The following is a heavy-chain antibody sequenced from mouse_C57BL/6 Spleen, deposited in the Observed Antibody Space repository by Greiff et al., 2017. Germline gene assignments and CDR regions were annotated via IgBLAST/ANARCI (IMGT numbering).Heavy chain of an antibody. J-gene: IGHJ4*01. CDR2: IYPRSGNT. CDR3: ARAPLTAQATDYYAMDY. CDR1: GYTFTSYG. D-gene: IGHD3-2*02. Sequence: QVQLKESGAELARPGASVKLSCKASGYTFTSYGISWVKQRTGQGLEWIGEIYPRSGNTYYNEKFKGKATLTADKSSSTAYMELRSLTSEDSAVYFCARAPLTAQATDYYAMDYWGQGTSVTVSS. V-gene: IGHV1-81*01.